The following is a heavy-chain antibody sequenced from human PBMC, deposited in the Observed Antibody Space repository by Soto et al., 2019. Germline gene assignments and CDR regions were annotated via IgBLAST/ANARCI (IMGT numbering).Heavy chain of an antibody. J-gene: IGHJ4*02. CDR3: AKGIDYSSYVDY. CDR2: ISGSGGST. CDR1: GFTFSSYA. D-gene: IGHD4-4*01. Sequence: HPVGSLRLSCAASGFTFSSYAMSWVRQAPGKGLEWVSAISGSGGSTYYADSVKGRFTISRDNSKNTLYLQMNSLRAEDTAVYYCAKGIDYSSYVDYWGQGTLVTVSS. V-gene: IGHV3-23*01.